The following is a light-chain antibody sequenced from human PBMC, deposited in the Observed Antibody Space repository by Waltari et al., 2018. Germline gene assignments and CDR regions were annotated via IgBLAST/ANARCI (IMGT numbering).Light chain of an antibody. CDR3: QTWGTGILV. CDR2: VNSDGSH. CDR1: SGHSSNA. V-gene: IGLV4-69*01. Sequence: QLVLTQPPSASASLGASVKLTCTLSSGHSSNAIAWHQQQPEKGPRYLMKVNSDGSHSKGDGIPDRFSGSSSGAERYLTISRLRSEDEADYYCQTWGTGILVFGTGTKVTVL. J-gene: IGLJ1*01.